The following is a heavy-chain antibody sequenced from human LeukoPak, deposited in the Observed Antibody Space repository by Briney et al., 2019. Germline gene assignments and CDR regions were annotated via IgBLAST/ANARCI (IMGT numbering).Heavy chain of an antibody. CDR3: ARDESHRHLDY. Sequence: GGSLRLSCAASGLTVSSNYMSWVRRAPGKGLEWVSVIYVDGSTYYADSVKGRFTISRDNSKNTLYLQMNSLRADDTAVYYCARDESHRHLDYWGQGTLVTVSS. J-gene: IGHJ4*02. V-gene: IGHV3-66*01. CDR1: GLTVSSNY. CDR2: IYVDGST.